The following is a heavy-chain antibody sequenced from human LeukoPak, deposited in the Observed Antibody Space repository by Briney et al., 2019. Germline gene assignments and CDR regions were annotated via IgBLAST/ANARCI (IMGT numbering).Heavy chain of an antibody. D-gene: IGHD6-6*01. CDR2: IYYSGST. J-gene: IGHJ4*02. Sequence: PSETLSLTCTVSGGSISSYYWSWIRQPPGKGLEWIGYIYYSGSTNYNPSLKSRVTISVDTSKNQFSLKLSSVTAADTAVYYCARHGYSSSSKDYWGQGTLVTVSS. V-gene: IGHV4-59*08. CDR3: ARHGYSSSSKDY. CDR1: GGSISSYY.